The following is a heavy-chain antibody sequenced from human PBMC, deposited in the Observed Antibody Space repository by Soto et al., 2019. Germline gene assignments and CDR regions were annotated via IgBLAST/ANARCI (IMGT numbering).Heavy chain of an antibody. CDR3: ASGHDAYKVRY. D-gene: IGHD1-1*01. Sequence: QVQLKESGPGLVKPSQTLSLTCTVSGGSISSGGTGSYWTWIRQLPGKGLEWIGYIYYTGNTYYSPSLKSRPTISIDTSENQFSLKLTSVTAADTAVYFCASGHDAYKVRYWGQGTLVTVSS. V-gene: IGHV4-31*03. CDR2: IYYTGNT. CDR1: GGSISSGGTGSY. J-gene: IGHJ4*02.